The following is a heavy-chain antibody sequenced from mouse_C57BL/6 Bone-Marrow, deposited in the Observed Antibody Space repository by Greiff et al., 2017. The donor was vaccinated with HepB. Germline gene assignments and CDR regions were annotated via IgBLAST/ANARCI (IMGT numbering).Heavy chain of an antibody. CDR1: GYTFTSYW. CDR2: IHPNSGST. CDR3: ARWTAQATLAY. V-gene: IGHV1-64*01. J-gene: IGHJ3*01. D-gene: IGHD3-2*02. Sequence: QVQLQQPGAELVKPGASVKLSCKASGYTFTSYWMHWVKQRPGQGLEWIGMIHPNSGSTNYNEKFKSKATLTVDKSSSTAYMQLSSLTSEDSAVYYCARWTAQATLAYWGQGTPVTVSA.